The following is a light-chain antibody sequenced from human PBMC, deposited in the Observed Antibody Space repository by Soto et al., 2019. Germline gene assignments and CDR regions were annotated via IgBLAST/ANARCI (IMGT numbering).Light chain of an antibody. V-gene: IGKV3-20*01. CDR2: AAS. CDR1: QSVSSYY. Sequence: EMLLTQSPGTLSLSPGERATLSCRASQSVSSYYLAWYQQKPGQAPRLLIYAASSRATGIPDRFSGGGSGTDFTLTISRLEPEDFAVYYCQQCGSSPWTFGQGTKVDI. CDR3: QQCGSSPWT. J-gene: IGKJ1*01.